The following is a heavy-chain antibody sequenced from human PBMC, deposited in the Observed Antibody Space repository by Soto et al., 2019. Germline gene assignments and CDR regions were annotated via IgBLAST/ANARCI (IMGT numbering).Heavy chain of an antibody. CDR2: ISHDGSIK. V-gene: IGHV3-30*18. J-gene: IGHJ4*02. Sequence: QVQLVESGGGVVQPGRSLRLSCAASGFSFSSYAMHWVRQAPGKGLEWVAVISHDGSIKKFADVVEGRFLVFRDNSNNNLFLQMESLKPDDSAVYYCAKELAFGDFWRGLVYWGQGALVTVAS. CDR1: GFSFSSYA. CDR3: AKELAFGDFWRGLVY. D-gene: IGHD3-3*01.